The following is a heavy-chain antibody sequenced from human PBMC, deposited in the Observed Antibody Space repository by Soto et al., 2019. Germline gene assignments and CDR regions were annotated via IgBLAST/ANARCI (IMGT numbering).Heavy chain of an antibody. V-gene: IGHV4-34*02. J-gene: IGHJ4*02. CDR1: GGSFSGYF. Sequence: QVQLQQWGTGPLKPSETLSLTCAVNGGSFSGYFWSWIRQSSERGLAWIGEISPRGRMFYNPSLKSRVTRSVETSDNHFSLRLTSVTAADTAVYYCASRRVWRDFCCQGTPFTVSS. CDR2: ISPRGRM. CDR3: ASRRVWRDF.